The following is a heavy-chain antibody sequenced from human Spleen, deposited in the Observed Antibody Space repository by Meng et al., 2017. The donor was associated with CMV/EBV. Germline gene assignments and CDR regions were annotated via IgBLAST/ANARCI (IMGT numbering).Heavy chain of an antibody. Sequence: GGSLRLSCAASGFTFSSYEMNWVRQAPGKGLEWISYASSSASTKYYADSVKGRFTISRDNTNRSLYLQMNSLGGDDTAVYYCAREGRDLDYWGQGTLVTVSS. CDR1: GFTFSSYE. CDR3: AREGRDLDY. D-gene: IGHD3-10*01. V-gene: IGHV3-48*03. CDR2: ASSSASTK. J-gene: IGHJ4*02.